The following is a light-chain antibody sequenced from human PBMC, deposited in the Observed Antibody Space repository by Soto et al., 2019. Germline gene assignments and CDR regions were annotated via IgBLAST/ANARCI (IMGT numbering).Light chain of an antibody. J-gene: IGKJ5*01. CDR1: EDISTW. V-gene: IGKV1-12*01. Sequence: DIQMTQSPSSVSASVGDRVTITCRSSEDISTWLAWYQQKPGKAPKLLIYAASSLQSGVPSRFSGSGSGTDFTLTISSLQPEDFATYYCQHADSFPLITFGQGTRLAIK. CDR3: QHADSFPLIT. CDR2: AAS.